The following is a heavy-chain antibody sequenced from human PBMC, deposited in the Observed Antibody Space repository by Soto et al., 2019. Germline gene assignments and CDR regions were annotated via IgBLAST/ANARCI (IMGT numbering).Heavy chain of an antibody. CDR3: AKDPGYYYDSSGYPPRYYFDY. Sequence: QVQLVESGGGVVQPGRSLRLSCAASGFTFSSYGMHWVRQAPGKGLEWVAVISYDGSNKYYADSVKGRFTISRDNSKNTLYLQMNSLRAEDTAVYYCAKDPGYYYDSSGYPPRYYFDYWGQGTLVTVSS. CDR1: GFTFSSYG. V-gene: IGHV3-30*18. J-gene: IGHJ4*02. CDR2: ISYDGSNK. D-gene: IGHD3-22*01.